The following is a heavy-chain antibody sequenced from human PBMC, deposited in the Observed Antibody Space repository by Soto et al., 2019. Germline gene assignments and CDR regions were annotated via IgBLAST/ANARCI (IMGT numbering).Heavy chain of an antibody. CDR1: GFIFSNYA. CDR3: AKDTGRGGGSVFDY. J-gene: IGHJ4*02. Sequence: GGSLRLSCAPSGFIFSNYARSWVRQARGKGLEWVSAISGSGADTYYTESVKGRFTISRDNFKNTLYLQMNSLRAEDTAVYYCAKDTGRGGGSVFDYWGQGTLVTVSS. V-gene: IGHV3-23*01. D-gene: IGHD2-15*01. CDR2: ISGSGADT.